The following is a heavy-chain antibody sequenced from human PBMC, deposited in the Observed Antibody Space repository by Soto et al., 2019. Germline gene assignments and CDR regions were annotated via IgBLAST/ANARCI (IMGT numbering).Heavy chain of an antibody. D-gene: IGHD4-17*01. V-gene: IGHV3-23*01. CDR3: AKDLIRDYGGSKTFDY. CDR2: ISGSGGST. Sequence: GGSLRLSCTASGFTFSRYAMSWVRQAPGKGLEWVSAISGSGGSTYYADSMQGRFTISRDNSKNTLYLQMNSLRAEDTALYYCAKDLIRDYGGSKTFDYWGQGTLVTVSS. CDR1: GFTFSRYA. J-gene: IGHJ4*02.